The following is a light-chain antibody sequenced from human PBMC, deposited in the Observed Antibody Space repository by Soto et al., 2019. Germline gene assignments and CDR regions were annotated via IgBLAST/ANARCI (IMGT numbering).Light chain of an antibody. J-gene: IGLJ1*01. Sequence: QSALTQPASVSGSPGQSITISCTGTSSDVGGYNYVSWYQQHPGKAPKLLIYEVSTRPSGVSNRFSGSRSGNTASLTISGLQAEDEADYYCSSYTSSTLFVFGTGTK. CDR1: SSDVGGYNY. V-gene: IGLV2-14*01. CDR3: SSYTSSTLFV. CDR2: EVS.